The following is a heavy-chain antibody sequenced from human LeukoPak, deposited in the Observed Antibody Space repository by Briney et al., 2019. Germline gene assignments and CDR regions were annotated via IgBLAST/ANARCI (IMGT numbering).Heavy chain of an antibody. CDR3: ARVSRVLGDYYYYYMDV. CDR1: GFTFSSYW. Sequence: GGSLRLSCAVSGFTFSSYWMSWVRQAPGKGLEWVANIKQDGSEKYYVDSVKGRFTISRDNAKNSLYLQMNSLRAEDTAVYYCARVSRVLGDYYYYYMDVWGKGTTVTVSS. V-gene: IGHV3-7*01. CDR2: IKQDGSEK. J-gene: IGHJ6*03. D-gene: IGHD3-10*01.